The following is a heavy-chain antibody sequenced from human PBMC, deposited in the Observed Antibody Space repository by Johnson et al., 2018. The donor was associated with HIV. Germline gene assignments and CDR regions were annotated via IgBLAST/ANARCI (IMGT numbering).Heavy chain of an antibody. CDR2: ISYDGGSE. CDR1: GFTFSSYA. J-gene: IGHJ3*02. Sequence: QVQLVESGGGVVQPGRSLRLSCAASGFTFSSYAMHWVRQAPGKGLEWVAVISYDGGSEYYADSVQGRFTISRDNSKKTLYLQMNSLRAEDTAVYYCAAITLDAFDIWGQGTMVTVSS. CDR3: AAITLDAFDI. V-gene: IGHV3-30-3*01. D-gene: IGHD5-12*01.